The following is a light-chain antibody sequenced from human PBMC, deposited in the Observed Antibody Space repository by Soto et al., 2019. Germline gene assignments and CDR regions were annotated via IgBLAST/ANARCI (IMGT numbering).Light chain of an antibody. CDR3: QQSYSSPLT. V-gene: IGKV1-39*01. J-gene: IGKJ4*01. CDR1: QSISTY. CDR2: AAS. Sequence: DIQMTQSPSSLSASIGDRVTITCRASQSISTYLNWYQQKPGKAPNLLIYAASSLQSGVPSRFSVSGSGTDFTLTISSLQPEDFATYYCQQSYSSPLTFGGGTKVVIK.